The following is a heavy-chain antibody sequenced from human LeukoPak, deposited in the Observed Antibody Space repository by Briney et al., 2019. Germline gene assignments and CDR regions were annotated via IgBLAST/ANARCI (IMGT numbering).Heavy chain of an antibody. CDR2: ISAYNGNT. CDR3: ARLIGSSSWHYYYYYMDV. V-gene: IGHV1-18*01. D-gene: IGHD6-6*01. J-gene: IGHJ6*03. Sequence: AASVKVSCKASGYTFTSYGISWVRQAPGQGLEWMGWISAYNGNTNYAQKLQGRVTMTTDTSTSTAYMELSSLRSEDTAVYYCARLIGSSSWHYYYYYMDVWGKGTTVTVSS. CDR1: GYTFTSYG.